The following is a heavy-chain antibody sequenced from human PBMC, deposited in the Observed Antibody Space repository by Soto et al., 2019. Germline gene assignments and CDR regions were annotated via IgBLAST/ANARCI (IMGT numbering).Heavy chain of an antibody. CDR3: ARSGYSYAKRSYYYGMDV. J-gene: IGHJ6*02. CDR1: GGSISSSSYY. CDR2: IYYSGST. V-gene: IGHV4-39*01. D-gene: IGHD5-18*01. Sequence: TSETLSLTCTVSGGSISSSSYYWGWIRQPPGKGLEWIGSIYYSGSTYYNPSLKSRVTISVDTSKNQFSLKLSSVTAADTAVYYCARSGYSYAKRSYYYGMDVWGQGTTVTVSS.